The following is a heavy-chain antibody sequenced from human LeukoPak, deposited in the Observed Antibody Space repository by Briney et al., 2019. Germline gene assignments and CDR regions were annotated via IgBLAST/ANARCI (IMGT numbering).Heavy chain of an antibody. CDR3: ARGRYYYDSSGYYRGYYFDY. CDR2: TSYDGSNK. CDR1: GFTFSSYA. Sequence: PGGSLRLSCAASGFTFSSYAMHWVRQAPGKGMEWVAVTSYDGSNKYYADSVKGRFTISRDNSKNTLYLQMNSLRAEDTAVYYCARGRYYYDSSGYYRGYYFDYWGQGTLVTVSS. D-gene: IGHD3-22*01. J-gene: IGHJ4*02. V-gene: IGHV3-30-3*01.